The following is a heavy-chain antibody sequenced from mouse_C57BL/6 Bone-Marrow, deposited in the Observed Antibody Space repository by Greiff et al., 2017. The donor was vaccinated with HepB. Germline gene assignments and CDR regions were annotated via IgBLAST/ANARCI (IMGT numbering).Heavy chain of an antibody. D-gene: IGHD1-1*01. J-gene: IGHJ4*01. CDR2: IYPRSGNT. CDR3: ASQLRFYAMDY. Sequence: VQVVESGAELARPGASVKLSCKASGYTFTSYGISWVKQRTGQGLEWIGEIYPRSGNTYYNEKFKGKATLTADKSSSTAYMELRSLTSEDSAVYFCASQLRFYAMDYWGQGTSVTVSS. CDR1: GYTFTSYG. V-gene: IGHV1-81*01.